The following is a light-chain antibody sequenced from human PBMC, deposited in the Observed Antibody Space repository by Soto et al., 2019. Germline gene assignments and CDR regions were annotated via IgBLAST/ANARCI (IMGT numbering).Light chain of an antibody. J-gene: IGKJ1*01. CDR2: GSS. Sequence: DIQMTQSPSSLSASVGDRVIITCRASQSISSYLNWYQQKPGKAPKLLIYGSSSLQSGVPSRFSGSGSGTDFTLTISSLQPEDFATYYCQQSYSTLAWTFGQGTKVEI. CDR3: QQSYSTLAWT. CDR1: QSISSY. V-gene: IGKV1-39*01.